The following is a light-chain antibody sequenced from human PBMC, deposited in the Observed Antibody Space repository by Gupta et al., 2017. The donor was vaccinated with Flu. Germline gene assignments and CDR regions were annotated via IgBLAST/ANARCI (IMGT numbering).Light chain of an antibody. CDR2: EAT. Sequence: PASMSATPGDKVNITCKASQDIDDEMNWYQQKPGEAASVMIQEATTFRTGIPTRFSGSGYGTDFTLTIKNIESDDAAYYCCLQYDNYAYTFGQGTKLEIK. CDR3: LQYDNYAYT. CDR1: QDIDDE. V-gene: IGKV5-2*01. J-gene: IGKJ2*01.